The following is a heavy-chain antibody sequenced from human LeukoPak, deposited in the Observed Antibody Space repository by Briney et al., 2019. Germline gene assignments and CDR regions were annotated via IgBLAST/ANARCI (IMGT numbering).Heavy chain of an antibody. D-gene: IGHD3-22*01. CDR2: INPNSGGT. J-gene: IGHJ4*02. CDR1: GYTFTGYY. Sequence: ASVKVSCKASGYTFTGYYMHWVRQAPGQGLEWMGWINPNSGGTNYAQKFQGRVTMTRDTSISTAYMELSRLRSDDTAVYYCARVPRSITMIVVALPDYWGQGTLVTVSS. V-gene: IGHV1-2*02. CDR3: ARVPRSITMIVVALPDY.